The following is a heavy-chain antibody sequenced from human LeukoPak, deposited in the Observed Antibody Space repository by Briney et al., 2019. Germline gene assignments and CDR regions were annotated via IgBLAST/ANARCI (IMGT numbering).Heavy chain of an antibody. Sequence: GGSLRLSCAASGFTVSNNYMSWVRQAPGKGLEWVSVIYSGGTTYYADSVKGRFTISRDNSKNTLYLQMNSLRAEDTAVYYCARDRAYSYDTAWYFDLWGRGTLVTVSS. D-gene: IGHD3-3*01. CDR2: IYSGGTT. CDR3: ARDRAYSYDTAWYFDL. J-gene: IGHJ2*01. CDR1: GFTVSNNY. V-gene: IGHV3-66*01.